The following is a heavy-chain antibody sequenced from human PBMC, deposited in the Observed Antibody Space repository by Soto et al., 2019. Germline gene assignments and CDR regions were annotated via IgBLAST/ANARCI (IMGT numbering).Heavy chain of an antibody. Sequence: SDTLSLTCAVYGGSFSGYYWSWIRQPPGKGLEWIGEINHSGSTNYNPSLKSRVTISVDTSKNQFSLKLSSVTAADTAGDYCARGGISAGRVGWGKGTLVTVS. D-gene: IGHD6-13*01. J-gene: IGHJ4*02. CDR2: INHSGST. CDR1: GGSFSGYY. V-gene: IGHV4-34*01. CDR3: ARGGISAGRVG.